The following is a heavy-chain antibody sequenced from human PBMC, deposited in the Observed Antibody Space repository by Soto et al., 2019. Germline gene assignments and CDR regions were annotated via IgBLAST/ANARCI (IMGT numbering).Heavy chain of an antibody. CDR1: GYTFTSYG. V-gene: IGHV1-18*01. D-gene: IGHD3-3*01. CDR2: ISAYNGNT. CDR3: ARDAYYGFWSGSNTIYYYYYMDV. J-gene: IGHJ6*03. Sequence: ASVKVSCKASGYTFTSYGISWVRQAPGQGLEWMGWISAYNGNTNYAQKLQGRVTMTTDTSTSTAYMELRSLRSDDTAVYYCARDAYYGFWSGSNTIYYYYYMDVWGKGTTVTVSS.